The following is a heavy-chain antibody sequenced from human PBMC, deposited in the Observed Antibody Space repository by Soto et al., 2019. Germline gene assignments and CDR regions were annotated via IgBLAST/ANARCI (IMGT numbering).Heavy chain of an antibody. CDR1: GGSVSSGSYY. V-gene: IGHV4-61*01. Sequence: TLSLTCTVSGGSVSSGSYYWSWIRQPPGKGLEWIGYIYYSGSTNYNPSLKSRVTISVDTSKNQFSLKLSSVTAADTAVYYCARDLGRFYYYGMDVWGQGTTVTVSS. CDR2: IYYSGST. CDR3: ARDLGRFYYYGMDV. J-gene: IGHJ6*02.